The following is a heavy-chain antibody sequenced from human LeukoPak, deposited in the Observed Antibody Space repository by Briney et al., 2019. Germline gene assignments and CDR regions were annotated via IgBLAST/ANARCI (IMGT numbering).Heavy chain of an antibody. CDR3: AKVGHYSSSWDFDY. D-gene: IGHD6-13*01. V-gene: IGHV3-30*02. CDR2: IRYDGSNK. CDR1: GFTFSSYG. Sequence: GGSLRLSCAASGFTFSSYGMHWVRQAPGKGLEWVEFIRYDGSNKYYADSVKGRFTISRDNSKNTLYLQMNSLRAEDTAVYYCAKVGHYSSSWDFDYWGQGTLVTVSS. J-gene: IGHJ4*02.